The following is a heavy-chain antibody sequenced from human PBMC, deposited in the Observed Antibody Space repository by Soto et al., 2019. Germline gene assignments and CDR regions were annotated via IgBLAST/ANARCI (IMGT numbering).Heavy chain of an antibody. J-gene: IGHJ4*02. D-gene: IGHD6-19*01. CDR1: GFTFSDYY. CDR3: AKGGRQWLVTSDFNY. V-gene: IGHV3-11*03. CDR2: ISSSSSYT. Sequence: GGSLRLSCVASGFTFSDYYMSWIRQAPGKGLEWVSYISSSSSYTNYADSVKGRFTISRDNAKNSLYLQMNSLRAEDTAVYYCAKGGRQWLVTSDFNYWGQGALVTVSS.